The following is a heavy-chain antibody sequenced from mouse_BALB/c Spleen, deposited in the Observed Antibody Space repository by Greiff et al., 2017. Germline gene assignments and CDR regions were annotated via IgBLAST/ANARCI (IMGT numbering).Heavy chain of an antibody. CDR2: IDPENGDT. Sequence: EVQLQESGAELVRSGASVKLSCTASGFNIKDYYMHWVKQRPEQGLEWIGWIDPENGDTEYAPKFQGKATMTADTSSNTAYLQLSSLTSEDTAVYYYKMGENSYGNYIDYWGQGTTLTVSS. D-gene: IGHD2-1*01. CDR3: KMGENSYGNYIDY. V-gene: IGHV14-4*02. J-gene: IGHJ2*01. CDR1: GFNIKDYY.